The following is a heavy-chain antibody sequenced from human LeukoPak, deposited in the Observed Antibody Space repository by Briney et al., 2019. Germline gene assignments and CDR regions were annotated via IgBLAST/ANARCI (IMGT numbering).Heavy chain of an antibody. D-gene: IGHD1-26*01. CDR3: ARGRSRATLGATKVYYGMDV. CDR2: ISSSGSTI. J-gene: IGHJ6*02. Sequence: GGSLRLSCAASGFTFSDYYMSWIRQAPGKGLEWVSYISSSGSTIYYADSVKGRFTISRDNAKNSLYLQMNSLRAEDTAVYYCARGRSRATLGATKVYYGMDVWGQGTTVTVSS. V-gene: IGHV3-11*01. CDR1: GFTFSDYY.